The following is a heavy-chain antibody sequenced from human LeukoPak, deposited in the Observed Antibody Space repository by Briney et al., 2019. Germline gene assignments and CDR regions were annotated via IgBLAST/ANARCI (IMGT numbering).Heavy chain of an antibody. J-gene: IGHJ4*02. Sequence: PGGSLRLSCAAPGFTFSSYAMSWVRQAPGKGLEWVSAISGSGGSTYYADSVKGRFTISRDNSKNTLYLQMNSLRAEDTAVYYCAKKDWHDYGDYYRDFWGQGTLVTVSS. V-gene: IGHV3-23*01. CDR1: GFTFSSYA. CDR3: AKKDWHDYGDYYRDF. D-gene: IGHD4-17*01. CDR2: ISGSGGST.